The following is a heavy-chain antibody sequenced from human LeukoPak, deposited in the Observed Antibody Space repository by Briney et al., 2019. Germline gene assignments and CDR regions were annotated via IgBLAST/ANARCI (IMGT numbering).Heavy chain of an antibody. CDR2: IKQDGSEK. Sequence: GGSLRLSCAASGFTFSNYWITWGRQAPGKGLEWVANIKQDGSEKYYVDSVKGRFTISRDNAKNSLYLQMNSLRAEDTAVYSCARVTGTDYIWGSYRYWGQGILVTVSS. CDR1: GFTFSNYW. D-gene: IGHD3-16*02. J-gene: IGHJ4*02. CDR3: ARVTGTDYIWGSYRY. V-gene: IGHV3-7*01.